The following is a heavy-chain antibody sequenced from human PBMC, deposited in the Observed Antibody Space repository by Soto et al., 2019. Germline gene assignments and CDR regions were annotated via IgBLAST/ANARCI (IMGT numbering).Heavy chain of an antibody. CDR3: AREKASTSLLTHYYYAMDV. Sequence: ASVKVSCKSSGYTFINYYVHWVRQAPGQGLELMGMINPSGGRTTYPQKFQGRVTMTRDTSTSTVYVELSSLRSDDTAVFYCAREKASTSLLTHYYYAMDVWGQGTTVTVYS. V-gene: IGHV1-46*01. J-gene: IGHJ6*02. CDR2: INPSGGRT. CDR1: GYTFINYY.